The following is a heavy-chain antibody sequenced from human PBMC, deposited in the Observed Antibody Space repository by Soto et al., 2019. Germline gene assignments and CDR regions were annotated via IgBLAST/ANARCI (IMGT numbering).Heavy chain of an antibody. V-gene: IGHV3-30*18. CDR1: GFTFSNYG. Sequence: QVQLVESGGGVVQPGRSLRLSCAASGFTFSNYGMHWVRHAPGKGLEWVAVISYDGSNKYYAESVKGRFTISRDNSENTMYLQMNSLRAEDTAVYYCANAYGDYVPFDYWGQGTLVTVSS. J-gene: IGHJ4*02. CDR3: ANAYGDYVPFDY. CDR2: ISYDGSNK. D-gene: IGHD4-17*01.